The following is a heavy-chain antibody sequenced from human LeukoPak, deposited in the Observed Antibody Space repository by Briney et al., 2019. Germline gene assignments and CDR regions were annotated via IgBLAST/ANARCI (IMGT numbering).Heavy chain of an antibody. D-gene: IGHD6-13*01. V-gene: IGHV1-2*02. CDR2: ILPNSGDT. CDR3: ARVFRQQLGTYFDY. CDR1: VYTFTEHY. Sequence: ASVTVSYQASVYTFTEHYLHWLRQAPGQGLEWMGWILPNSGDTNYAQKFQGRVTMTRDTSINTAYMDLSGLRSDDTAIYYCARVFRQQLGTYFDYWGQGTLVAVSS. J-gene: IGHJ4*02.